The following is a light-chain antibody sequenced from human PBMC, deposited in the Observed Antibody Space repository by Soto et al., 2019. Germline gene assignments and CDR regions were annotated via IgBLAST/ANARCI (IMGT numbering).Light chain of an antibody. J-gene: IGKJ2*01. CDR1: QDISSS. Sequence: IQLTQSPSSLSASVGDRVTITCRASQDISSSLAWYQQKPGNAPKLLIYAASTLQRGVTSRFSGGGSGALFTIPIGSLQPEDSATYYCQQQGNFGQGSKGEIK. CDR3: QQQGN. V-gene: IGKV1-9*01. CDR2: AAS.